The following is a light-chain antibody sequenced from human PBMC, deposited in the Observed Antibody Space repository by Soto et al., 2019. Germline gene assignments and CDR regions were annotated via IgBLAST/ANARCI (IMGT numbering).Light chain of an antibody. Sequence: DIQMTQSPSTLSASVGDRVTIACRASENIKSWLAWYQQQPGKAPKLLIYAASTLQSGVPSRFSGSGSGTDFTLTISSLQPEDFGTYYCQQVNTYPLTFGGGTKVEIK. CDR3: QQVNTYPLT. V-gene: IGKV1-5*01. CDR1: ENIKSW. J-gene: IGKJ4*01. CDR2: AAS.